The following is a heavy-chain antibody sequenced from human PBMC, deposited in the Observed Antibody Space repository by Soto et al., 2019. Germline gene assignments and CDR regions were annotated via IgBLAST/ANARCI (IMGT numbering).Heavy chain of an antibody. Sequence: QVQLVQYGAEVHKPGSSVKVSCKASGGTFSSYAISWVRQAPGQGPDWMGGILPIFGTANYAQKFQGRVTITADESTSTAYMELSSLRSEDTAVYYCARAATVTTYYFDYWGQGTLVTVSS. CDR2: ILPIFGTA. J-gene: IGHJ4*02. CDR3: ARAATVTTYYFDY. CDR1: GGTFSSYA. V-gene: IGHV1-69*01. D-gene: IGHD4-17*01.